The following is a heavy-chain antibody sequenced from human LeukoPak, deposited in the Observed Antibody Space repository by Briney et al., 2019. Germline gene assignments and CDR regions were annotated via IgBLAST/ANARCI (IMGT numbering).Heavy chain of an antibody. V-gene: IGHV1-69*04. CDR3: ARSGYFDILTGYYAFDI. CDR1: GGTFSSYA. CDR2: IIPILGIA. D-gene: IGHD3-9*01. J-gene: IGHJ3*02. Sequence: SVKVSCKASGGTFSSYAISWVRQAPGQGLEWMGRIIPILGIANYAQKFQGRVTITADKSTSTAYMELSSLRSEDTAGYYCARSGYFDILTGYYAFDIWGQGTMVTVSS.